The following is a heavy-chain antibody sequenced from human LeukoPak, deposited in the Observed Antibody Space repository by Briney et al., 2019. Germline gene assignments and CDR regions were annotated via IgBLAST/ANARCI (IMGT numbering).Heavy chain of an antibody. CDR3: ARGGSSSSWYSGGYFDY. Sequence: ASVKVSCKASGGTFSSYAISWVRQAPGQGLEWMGGIIPIFGTANYAQKFQGRVTITADESTSTAYMELSSLRSEDTAVYYCARGGSSSSWYSGGYFDYWGQGTLVTVSS. V-gene: IGHV1-69*13. D-gene: IGHD6-13*01. CDR1: GGTFSSYA. CDR2: IIPIFGTA. J-gene: IGHJ4*02.